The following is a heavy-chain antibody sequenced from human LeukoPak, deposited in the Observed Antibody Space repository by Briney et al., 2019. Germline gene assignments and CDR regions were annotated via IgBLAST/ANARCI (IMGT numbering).Heavy chain of an antibody. J-gene: IGHJ4*02. CDR3: AKDQESYDSWSGYYID. CDR1: GFTFSSCA. Sequence: GGSLRLSCAPSGFTFSSCAMSWVRQASGKGLEYVSAISGNGRNTYYADSVKGRFTISRDNSKNTLYLQMNSLRAEDTAIYYCAKDQESYDSWSGYYIDWGQGTVVTVSS. CDR2: ISGNGRNT. V-gene: IGHV3-23*01. D-gene: IGHD3-3*01.